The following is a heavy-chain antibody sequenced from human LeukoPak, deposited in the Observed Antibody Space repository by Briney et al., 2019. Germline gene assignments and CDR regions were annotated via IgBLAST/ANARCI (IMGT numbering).Heavy chain of an antibody. J-gene: IGHJ4*02. CDR2: IYYSGST. CDR1: GGSISSYY. Sequence: SETLSLTCTVSGGSISSYYWSWLRQPPGKGLEWIGHIYYSGSTNYNPSLKSRVTISVDTSKNQFPLKLSSVTAADTAAYYCARLSGYYGSGIDYWGQGTLVTVSS. D-gene: IGHD3-10*01. V-gene: IGHV4-59*01. CDR3: ARLSGYYGSGIDY.